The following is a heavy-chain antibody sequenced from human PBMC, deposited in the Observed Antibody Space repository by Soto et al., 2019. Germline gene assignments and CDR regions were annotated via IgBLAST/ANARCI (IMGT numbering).Heavy chain of an antibody. Sequence: QVQLVEAGGGVVQPGRSLRLSCAASGFTFSSYAMHWVRQAPGKGLEWVTVVSYDGSKKYYADSVKGRFTISRDNSKNTLYVQMNSVRVEDTAVYYCAKVLHYADIVGEVHFWGQGTLVTVSA. CDR1: GFTFSSYA. CDR2: VSYDGSKK. V-gene: IGHV3-30*04. J-gene: IGHJ4*02. D-gene: IGHD2-21*01. CDR3: AKVLHYADIVGEVHF.